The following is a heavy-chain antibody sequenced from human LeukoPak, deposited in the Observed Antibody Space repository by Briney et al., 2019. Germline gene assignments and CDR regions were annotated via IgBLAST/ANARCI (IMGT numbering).Heavy chain of an antibody. J-gene: IGHJ4*02. CDR2: IYYSGST. CDR1: GXSISSSSYY. V-gene: IGHV4-39*01. CDR3: ARRPDYGDYFFDY. D-gene: IGHD4-17*01. Sequence: PSETLSLTCTVSGXSISSSSYYWGWIRQPPGKGPEWIGSIYYSGSTYYNPSLKSRVTISVDTSKNQFSLKLSSVTAADTAVYYCARRPDYGDYFFDYWGQGTLVTVSS.